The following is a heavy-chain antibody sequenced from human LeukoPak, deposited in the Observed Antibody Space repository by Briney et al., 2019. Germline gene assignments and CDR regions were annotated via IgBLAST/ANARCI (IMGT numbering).Heavy chain of an antibody. V-gene: IGHV4-59*01. Sequence: SETLSLTCTVSGGSISSYYWSWIRQPPGKGLEWIGYIYYSRSTNYNPSLKSRVTISVDTSKNQFSLKLSSVTAADTAVYYCARVSGHYYYYMDVWGKGTTVTVSS. D-gene: IGHD6-25*01. CDR2: IYYSRST. CDR1: GGSISSYY. CDR3: ARVSGHYYYYMDV. J-gene: IGHJ6*03.